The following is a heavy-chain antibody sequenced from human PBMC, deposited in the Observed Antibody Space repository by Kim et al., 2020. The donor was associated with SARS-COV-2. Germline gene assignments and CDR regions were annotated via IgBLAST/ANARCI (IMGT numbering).Heavy chain of an antibody. D-gene: IGHD1-26*01. CDR3: ARSWGGSYYDAFDI. Sequence: ADTVEGRYTISRDNSKNTLYLQMNGLRAEDTAVYYCARSWGGSYYDAFDIWGQGTMVTVSS. J-gene: IGHJ3*02. V-gene: IGHV3-30*03.